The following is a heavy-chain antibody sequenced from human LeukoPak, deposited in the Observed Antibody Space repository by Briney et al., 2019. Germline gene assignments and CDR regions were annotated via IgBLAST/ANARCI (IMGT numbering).Heavy chain of an antibody. J-gene: IGHJ4*02. D-gene: IGHD6-13*01. CDR1: GFTFSNYA. Sequence: PGGSLTLSCAAAGFTFSNYAMSWVRQAPGKGLECVSTISGSGGGTDYADSVKGRFTNSRDNSRNTLFLQMNSLRAEDTAVYYCARNRGYSSSSYFDYWGQGTLVTVSS. V-gene: IGHV3-23*01. CDR2: ISGSGGGT. CDR3: ARNRGYSSSSYFDY.